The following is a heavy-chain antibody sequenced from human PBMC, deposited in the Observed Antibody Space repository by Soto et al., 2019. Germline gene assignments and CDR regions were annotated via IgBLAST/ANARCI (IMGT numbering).Heavy chain of an antibody. J-gene: IGHJ4*01. CDR2: IYYSGST. V-gene: IGHV4-59*08. Sequence: PSETLSLTGTVSGGSIRSYYCSWIRQPPGKGLEWIGYIYYSGSTNYNPSLKSRVTISVDTSKNQLSLKLRSVTAADTAVYYCARHDGFSSGWIFDYWGHGTLVT. CDR3: ARHDGFSSGWIFDY. D-gene: IGHD6-19*01. CDR1: GGSIRSYY.